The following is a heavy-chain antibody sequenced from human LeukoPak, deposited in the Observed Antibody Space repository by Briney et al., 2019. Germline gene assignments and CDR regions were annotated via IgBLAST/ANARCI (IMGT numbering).Heavy chain of an antibody. CDR3: ARHPFIRGSFDY. CDR1: GDSISSSSYY. CDR2: MYYSGNT. J-gene: IGHJ4*02. Sequence: SETLSLTCTVSGDSISSSSYYWGWIRQPPGKGLEWIGSMYYSGNTYYNASLKSRVTMSVDTSKNQFSLKLSSVTAADTAVYYFARHPFIRGSFDYWGQGTLVTVSS. D-gene: IGHD3-10*01. V-gene: IGHV4-39*01.